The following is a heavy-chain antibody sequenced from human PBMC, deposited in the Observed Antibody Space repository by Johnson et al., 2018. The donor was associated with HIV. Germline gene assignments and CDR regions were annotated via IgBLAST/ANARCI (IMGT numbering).Heavy chain of an antibody. CDR1: GFTFSSYD. CDR3: ARPSGTTGPHGDFDI. J-gene: IGHJ3*02. V-gene: IGHV3-13*01. Sequence: VQLVESGGGLVQPGGSLRLSCAASGFTFSSYDMHWVRQATGKGLEWVSAIGTAGDTYYPGSVKGRFTISRENAKNSLYLQMGSLRAEDMAVYYCARPSGTTGPHGDFDIWGQGTMVTVSS. CDR2: IGTAGDT. D-gene: IGHD1-7*01.